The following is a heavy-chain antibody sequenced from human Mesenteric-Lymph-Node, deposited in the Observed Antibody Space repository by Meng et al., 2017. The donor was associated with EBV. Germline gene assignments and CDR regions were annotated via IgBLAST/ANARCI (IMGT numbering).Heavy chain of an antibody. J-gene: IGHJ5*02. CDR1: VYTFIGYY. CDR2: LSLYNGNT. V-gene: IGHV1-18*04. D-gene: IGHD4/OR15-4a*01. CDR3: ARITYGANYLDL. Sequence: QGEREQSGAEVRKTEASVKVSCKACVYTFIGYYIHWERQTPGHGLEWMGWLSLYNGNTNYAQNCQGRVSMTADTSTTTAFMELRGLTSDDTAVYYCARITYGANYLDLWGQGTLVTVSS.